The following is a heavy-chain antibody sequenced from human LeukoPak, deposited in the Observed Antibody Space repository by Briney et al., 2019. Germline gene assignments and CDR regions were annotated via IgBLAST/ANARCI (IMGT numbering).Heavy chain of an antibody. V-gene: IGHV4-59*04. Sequence: GSLRLSCAASGFTFSSYWMSWVRQAPGKGVEWIGNTYYGGNTYYNPSLKSRVTISVDTSKNQFSLELNSVTAADTAVYYCAAAFDYWGQGTLVTVSS. J-gene: IGHJ4*02. CDR3: AAAFDY. D-gene: IGHD6-25*01. CDR1: GFTFSSYW. CDR2: TYYGGNT.